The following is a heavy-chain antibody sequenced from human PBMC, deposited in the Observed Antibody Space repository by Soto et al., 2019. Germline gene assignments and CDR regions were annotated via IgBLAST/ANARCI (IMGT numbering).Heavy chain of an antibody. CDR2: IYYSGST. V-gene: IGHV4-31*03. CDR3: AREGGTDYYDSSGYLAPTRYFQH. D-gene: IGHD3-22*01. CDR1: GGSISSGGYY. Sequence: QVQLQESGPGLVKPSQTLSLTCTVSGGSISSGGYYWSWIRQHPGKGLEWIGYIYYSGSTYYNPSLKSRVTISVDTSKNQFSLKLGSVTAADTAVYYCAREGGTDYYDSSGYLAPTRYFQHWGQGTLVTVSS. J-gene: IGHJ1*01.